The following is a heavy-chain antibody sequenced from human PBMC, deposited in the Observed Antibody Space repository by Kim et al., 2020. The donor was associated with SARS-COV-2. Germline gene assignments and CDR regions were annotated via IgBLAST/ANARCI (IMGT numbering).Heavy chain of an antibody. CDR3: ARHQIAVASPHFDY. CDR2: IYYSGST. J-gene: IGHJ4*02. Sequence: GSISSSSYYWGWIRQPPGKGLEWIGSIYYSGSTYYNPSLKSRVTISVDTSKNQFSLKLSSVTAADTAVYYCARHQIAVASPHFDYWGQGTLAT. D-gene: IGHD6-19*01. V-gene: IGHV4-39*01. CDR1: GSISSSSYY.